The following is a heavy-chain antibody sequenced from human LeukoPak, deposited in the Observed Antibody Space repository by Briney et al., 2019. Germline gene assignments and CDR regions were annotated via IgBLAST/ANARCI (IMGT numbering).Heavy chain of an antibody. J-gene: IGHJ3*02. CDR3: ATDRPSTGDRVYAFDI. D-gene: IGHD7-27*01. Sequence: GASVKVSCKASGYTFTSYGISWVRQAPGKGLEWMGGFDPEDGETIYAQKFQGRVTMTEDTSTDTAYMELSSLRSEDTAVYYCATDRPSTGDRVYAFDIWGQGTMVTVSS. CDR2: FDPEDGET. V-gene: IGHV1-24*01. CDR1: GYTFTSYG.